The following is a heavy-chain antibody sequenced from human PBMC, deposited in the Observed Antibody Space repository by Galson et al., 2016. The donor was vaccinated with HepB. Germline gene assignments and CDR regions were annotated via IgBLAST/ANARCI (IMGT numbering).Heavy chain of an antibody. CDR1: GYTFSTYA. CDR3: AKDGRTPYTSGWYYFDY. V-gene: IGHV3-23*01. Sequence: SLRLSCAGSGYTFSTYAMTWVRQAPGKGLEWVSIISASAGTTYYADSVKGRFTISRDNSKNTLYLQMNSLSAEDTAVYYCAKDGRTPYTSGWYYFDYWGQGTLVTVSS. D-gene: IGHD6-19*01. J-gene: IGHJ4*02. CDR2: ISASAGTT.